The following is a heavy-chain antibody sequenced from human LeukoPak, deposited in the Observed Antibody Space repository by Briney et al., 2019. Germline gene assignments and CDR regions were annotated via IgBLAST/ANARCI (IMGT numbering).Heavy chain of an antibody. V-gene: IGHV1-18*01. J-gene: IGHJ4*02. CDR1: GYTFTSYG. CDR3: ARGIDSRRYYYDSSGSYYFDY. D-gene: IGHD3-22*01. Sequence: ASVKVSCKASGYTFTSYGISRVRQAPGQGLEWMGWISAYNGNTNYAQKLQGSVTMTTDTSTSTAYMELRSLRSDDTAVYYCARGIDSRRYYYDSSGSYYFDYWGQGTLVTVSS. CDR2: ISAYNGNT.